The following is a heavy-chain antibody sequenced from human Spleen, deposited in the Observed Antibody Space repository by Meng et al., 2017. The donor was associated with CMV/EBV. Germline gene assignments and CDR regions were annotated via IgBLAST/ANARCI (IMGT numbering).Heavy chain of an antibody. CDR1: GGTFSSYA. D-gene: IGHD1-26*01. CDR2: IIPILGIA. V-gene: IGHV1-69*10. CDR3: ATPRVGARAFDY. Sequence: SVKVSCKASGGTFSSYAISWERQAPGQGLEWMGGIIPILGIANYAQKFQGRVTITADKSTSTAYMELSSLRSEDTAVYYCATPRVGARAFDYLGQGTLVTVSS. J-gene: IGHJ4*02.